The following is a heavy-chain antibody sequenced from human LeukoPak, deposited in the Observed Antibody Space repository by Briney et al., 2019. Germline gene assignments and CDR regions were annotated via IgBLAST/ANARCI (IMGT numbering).Heavy chain of an antibody. D-gene: IGHD2/OR15-2a*01. V-gene: IGHV1-58*02. J-gene: IGHJ3*01. CDR2: IVVGNGNT. CDR3: AAETYIQGCCNFDV. Sequence: GASVKVSCKTSGPTFSTSAIQWVRQARGQSLEWMGWIVVGNGNTRYAQKLQERLTITRDMSTSTAYMELSSLRSEDTAVYYCAAETYIQGCCNFDVWGQGTLITVSS. CDR1: GPTFSTSA.